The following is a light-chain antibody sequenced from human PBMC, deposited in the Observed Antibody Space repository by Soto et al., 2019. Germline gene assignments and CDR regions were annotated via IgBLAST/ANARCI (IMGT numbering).Light chain of an antibody. CDR1: PSVSSH. V-gene: IGKV3-15*01. J-gene: IGKJ1*01. Sequence: ETVMTQSPATLPVSPGERVTLSCRASPSVSSHVVWYQQKPGQAPRLLMYGASIRDNGIPDRFSGSGSGTEFTLSISSLESEDFAVYFCQQYGDRPRTFGQGTKVDIK. CDR3: QQYGDRPRT. CDR2: GAS.